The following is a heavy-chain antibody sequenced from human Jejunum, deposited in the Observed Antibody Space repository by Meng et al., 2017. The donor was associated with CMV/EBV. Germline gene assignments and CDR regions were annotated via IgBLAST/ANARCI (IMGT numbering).Heavy chain of an antibody. CDR3: ARGPPLSSDIAPPYPFY. CDR1: ESFSDYD. J-gene: IGHJ4*02. Sequence: ESFSDYDRSWIRQPPGKGLEWIGEINHSGSTNYNPSLKSRVIISVDTSKKQFSLKLSSVTAADTAIYYCARGPPLSSDIAPPYPFYWGQGTLVTVSS. V-gene: IGHV4-34*01. D-gene: IGHD5-12*01. CDR2: INHSGST.